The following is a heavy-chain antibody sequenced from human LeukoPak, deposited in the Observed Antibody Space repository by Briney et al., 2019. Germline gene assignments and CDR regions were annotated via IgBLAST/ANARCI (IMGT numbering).Heavy chain of an antibody. J-gene: IGHJ4*02. D-gene: IGHD3-10*01. CDR3: ARGPSGLDY. Sequence: PSETLSLTCSVSGTFIRNGNYWGWIRQPPGKGLEWIGTIYHSGSTSNNPSLKSRVTISVDTSKNQFSLKLSSVTAADTAVYYCARGPSGLDYWGQGTLVTVSS. CDR2: IYHSGST. V-gene: IGHV4-38-2*02. CDR1: GTFIRNGNY.